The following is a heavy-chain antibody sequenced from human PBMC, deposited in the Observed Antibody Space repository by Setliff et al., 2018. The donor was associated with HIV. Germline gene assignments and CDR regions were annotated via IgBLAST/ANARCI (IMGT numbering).Heavy chain of an antibody. CDR3: AKEEGPIYYFYYMDV. CDR2: ISPGGTP. Sequence: PGGSLRLSCAASGLTVRSFWMHWVRQAPGKGLVWVSRISPGGTPTYADSVKGRFTISRDNSKSTVYLQMDNLRVEDSAVYYCAKEEGPIYYFYYMDVWGKGTTVTVSS. CDR1: GLTVRSFW. J-gene: IGHJ6*03. D-gene: IGHD3-3*02. V-gene: IGHV3-74*03.